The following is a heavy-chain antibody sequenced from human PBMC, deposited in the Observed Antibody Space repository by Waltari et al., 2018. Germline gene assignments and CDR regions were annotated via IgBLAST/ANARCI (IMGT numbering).Heavy chain of an antibody. J-gene: IGHJ6*03. V-gene: IGHV3-7*01. D-gene: IGHD6-6*01. CDR2: IKQDGSDK. Sequence: EVQLVESGGGLVQPGGSLRLSCAASGFTFSSYWMSWVRQAPGKGLEWGANIKQDGSDKYEVDSVKGCFTSYRDNAKNSLELQRNSLSAEDTAVYYCARHARFYYYYYMDVWGKGTTVTVSS. CDR3: ARHARFYYYYYMDV. CDR1: GFTFSSYW.